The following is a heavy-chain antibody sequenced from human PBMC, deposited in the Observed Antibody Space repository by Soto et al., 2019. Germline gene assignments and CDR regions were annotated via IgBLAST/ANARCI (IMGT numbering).Heavy chain of an antibody. CDR3: AREVFVTIPDYSYGMDV. CDR1: GGSVSSGSYY. CDR2: IYYSGSA. V-gene: IGHV4-61*01. J-gene: IGHJ6*02. Sequence: SETLSLTCSVSGGSVSSGSYYWSWIRQPPGKGLEWIGYIYYSGSAKYNPSLKSRVTISVDTSKNQFSLKLSSVTAADTAVYYCAREVFVTIPDYSYGMDVWGQGTTVTVSS. D-gene: IGHD3-3*01.